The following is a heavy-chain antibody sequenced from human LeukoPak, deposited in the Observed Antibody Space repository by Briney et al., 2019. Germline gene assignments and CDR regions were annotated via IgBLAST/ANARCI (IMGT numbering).Heavy chain of an antibody. Sequence: GGSLRLSCAASGFTFDDYGMSWVRQAPGKGLEWVSGINWNGGSTGCADSVKGRFTISRDNAKNSLYLQMNSLRAEDTALYYCARRAPTVTYYYYYYMDVWGKGTTVTVSS. V-gene: IGHV3-20*04. J-gene: IGHJ6*03. CDR2: INWNGGST. CDR1: GFTFDDYG. D-gene: IGHD4-11*01. CDR3: ARRAPTVTYYYYYYMDV.